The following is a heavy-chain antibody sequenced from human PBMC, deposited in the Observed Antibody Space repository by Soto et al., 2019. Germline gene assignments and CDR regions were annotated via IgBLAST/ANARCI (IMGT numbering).Heavy chain of an antibody. CDR3: SRATWLDYAFDI. CDR2: TYYESKWYS. D-gene: IGHD6-19*01. CDR1: GDSVSSDSAA. J-gene: IGHJ3*02. V-gene: IGHV6-1*01. Sequence: QVQLQQSGPGLMRPSQTLSLTCAISGDSVSSDSAAWNWIRQSPSRGVGWLGRTYYESKWYSDYVGSVKSRISINADTSKNQLSLQLNSVTPEDTAVYFCSRATWLDYAFDIWGQGTMVTVSS.